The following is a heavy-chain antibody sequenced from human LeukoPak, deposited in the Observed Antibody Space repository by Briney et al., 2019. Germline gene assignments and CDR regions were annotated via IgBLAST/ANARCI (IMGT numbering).Heavy chain of an antibody. CDR3: ARDGGAGEMATTPAFDY. CDR1: GYTFTSYY. Sequence: GASVKVSCKASGYTFTSYYMHWVRQAPGQGLEWMGIINPSGGSTSYAQKFQGRVTMTRDTSTSTVYMELSSLRSEDTAVYYCARDGGAGEMATTPAFDYWGQGTLVTVSS. V-gene: IGHV1-46*01. J-gene: IGHJ4*02. CDR2: INPSGGST. D-gene: IGHD5-24*01.